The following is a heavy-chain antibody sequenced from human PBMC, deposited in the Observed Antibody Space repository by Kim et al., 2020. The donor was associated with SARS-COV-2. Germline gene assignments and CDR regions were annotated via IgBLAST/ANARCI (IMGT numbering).Heavy chain of an antibody. CDR3: VRDLTYDYSY. V-gene: IGHV3-23*05. CDR2: ICSRDSGYYP. Sequence: GGSLRLSCAASGFTVSSYAMSWVRQAPGKGLEWVSAICSRDSGYYPHYANSGKGRFTVSSDNSKSMQYRQLNALRAEDKAVYYCVRDLTYDYSYWGQGTLVTVPS. J-gene: IGHJ4*02. D-gene: IGHD2-21*01. CDR1: GFTVSSYA.